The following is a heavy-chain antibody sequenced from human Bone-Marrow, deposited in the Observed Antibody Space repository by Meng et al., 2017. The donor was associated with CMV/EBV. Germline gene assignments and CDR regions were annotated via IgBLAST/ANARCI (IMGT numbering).Heavy chain of an antibody. CDR1: GFTFSSYG. CDR3: VKDPYYDFWSGYPSLHYYYGMDV. CDR2: IRYDGSNK. J-gene: IGHJ6*02. Sequence: GESLKISCAASGFTFSSYGMHWVRQAPGKGLEWVAFIRYDGSNKYYADSVKGRFTISRDNSKNTLYLQMNSLRDEDTAVYYCVKDPYYDFWSGYPSLHYYYGMDVWGQGTTVTVSS. V-gene: IGHV3-30*02. D-gene: IGHD3-3*01.